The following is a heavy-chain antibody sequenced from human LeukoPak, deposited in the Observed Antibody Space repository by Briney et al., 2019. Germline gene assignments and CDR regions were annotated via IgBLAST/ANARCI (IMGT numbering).Heavy chain of an antibody. CDR2: IYYSGST. J-gene: IGHJ1*01. V-gene: IGHV4-39*07. CDR3: AISSSSWEGYFQH. Sequence: PSETLSLTCTVSGGSISSSSYYWGWIRQPPGKGLEWIGSIYYSGSTYYNPSLKSRVTISVDTSKNQFSLKLSSVTAADTAVHYCAISSSSWEGYFQHWGQGTLVTVSS. D-gene: IGHD6-6*01. CDR1: GGSISSSSYY.